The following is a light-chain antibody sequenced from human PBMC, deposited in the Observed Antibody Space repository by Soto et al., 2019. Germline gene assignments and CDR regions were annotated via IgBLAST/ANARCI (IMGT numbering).Light chain of an antibody. V-gene: IGKV3-20*01. CDR2: GAS. J-gene: IGKJ3*01. CDR3: QQYGSSPP. Sequence: EIVLTQSPGTLSLSPGERATLSCRASQNISSSSLAWYQQKPGQAPRLLIYGASSRATGIPDGFSGSGSGTDFTLTISRLEPEDFAVYYCQQYGSSPPFGPGTKVDIK. CDR1: QNISSSS.